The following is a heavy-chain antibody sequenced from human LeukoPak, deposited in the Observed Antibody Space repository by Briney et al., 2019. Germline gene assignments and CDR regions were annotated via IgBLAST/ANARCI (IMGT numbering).Heavy chain of an antibody. D-gene: IGHD5-18*01. J-gene: IGHJ4*02. CDR1: GYTFTSYY. CDR2: INPSGGST. Sequence: SVKVSCKASGYTFTSYYMHWVRQAPGQGLEWMGIINPSGGSTSYAQKFQGRVTMTRDTSTSTVYMELSSLRSEDTAVYYCARERDRGYSYGSFDYWGQGTLVTVSS. V-gene: IGHV1-46*01. CDR3: ARERDRGYSYGSFDY.